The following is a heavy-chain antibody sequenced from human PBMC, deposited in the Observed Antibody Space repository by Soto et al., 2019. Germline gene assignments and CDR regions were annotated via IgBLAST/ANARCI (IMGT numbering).Heavy chain of an antibody. CDR1: GDSISGCY. CDR3: AKYRRTDAEGYTFDY. J-gene: IGHJ4*02. V-gene: IGHV4-59*01. Sequence: SETLSLTCTVSGDSISGCYWSWIRQPPGKGLQWIGYIYYSGNTNYNPSLKGRVTMSVDTSKNQFSLQVSSVTAADTAVYFCAKYRRTDAEGYTFDYWGQGALVTVSS. CDR2: IYYSGNT. D-gene: IGHD2-15*01.